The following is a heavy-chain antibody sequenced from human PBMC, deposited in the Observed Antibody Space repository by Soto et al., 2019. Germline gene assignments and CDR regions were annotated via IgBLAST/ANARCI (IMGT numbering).Heavy chain of an antibody. CDR3: AREGSSSSKGYYYYGMDV. CDR1: GYTFTGYY. D-gene: IGHD6-6*01. J-gene: IGHJ6*02. Sequence: GASVKVSCKASGYTFTGYYMHWVRQAPGQGLEWMGWINPNSGGTNYAQKFQGWVTMTRDTSISTAYMELSRLRSDDTAVYYCAREGSSSSKGYYYYGMDVWGQGTTVTVSS. V-gene: IGHV1-2*04. CDR2: INPNSGGT.